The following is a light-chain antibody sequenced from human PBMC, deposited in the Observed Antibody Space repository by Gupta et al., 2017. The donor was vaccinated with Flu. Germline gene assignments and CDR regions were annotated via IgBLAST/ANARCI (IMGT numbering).Light chain of an antibody. Sequence: SYDLTQPPSVSVSPGQTASTTCSGTDLENKYVCWYQQKPGQSPVLVVYQDIKRPSGSPERFSGANTGDTATLTISGTQAMDEAEYDCQACDGSTVVFGGGTKVTVL. J-gene: IGLJ2*01. CDR1: DLENKY. CDR2: QDI. CDR3: QACDGSTVV. V-gene: IGLV3-1*01.